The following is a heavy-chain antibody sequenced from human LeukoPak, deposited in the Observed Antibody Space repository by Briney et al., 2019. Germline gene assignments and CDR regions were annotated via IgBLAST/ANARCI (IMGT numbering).Heavy chain of an antibody. D-gene: IGHD1-14*01. CDR3: ARDRTNYFALDV. V-gene: IGHV4-59*12. CDR1: GGSISSYW. Sequence: SETLSLTCTVSGGSISSYWWSWIRQPPGKGLEWIGYIYYTGSTSYNPSLKSRVTILVDTSKNQFSLKLSSVTAADTAVYYCARDRTNYFALDVWGQGTTVTVSS. J-gene: IGHJ6*02. CDR2: IYYTGST.